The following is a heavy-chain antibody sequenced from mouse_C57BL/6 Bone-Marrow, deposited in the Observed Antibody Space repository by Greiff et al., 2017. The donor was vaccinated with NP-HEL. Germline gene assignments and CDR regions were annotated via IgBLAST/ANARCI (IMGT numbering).Heavy chain of an antibody. Sequence: VQLVESGAELVRPGTSVKMSCKASGYTFTNYWIGWAKQRPGHGLEWIGDIYPGGGYTNYNEKFKGKATLTADKSSSTAYMQFSSLTSEDSAIYYCARVGNYFDYWGQGTTLTVSS. CDR2: IYPGGGYT. V-gene: IGHV1-63*01. CDR1: GYTFTNYW. J-gene: IGHJ2*01. CDR3: ARVGNYFDY.